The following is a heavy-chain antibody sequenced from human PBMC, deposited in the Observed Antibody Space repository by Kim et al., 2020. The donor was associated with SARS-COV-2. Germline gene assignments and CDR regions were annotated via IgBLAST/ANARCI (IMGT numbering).Heavy chain of an antibody. Sequence: GGSLRLSCAASGFTFDDYAMHWVRQAPGKGLEWVSLISGDGGSTYYADSVKGRFTISRDNSKNSLYLQMNSLRTEDTALYYCAKSWDPNCSGGSCYSVYYYGMDVWGQGTTVTVSS. V-gene: IGHV3-43*02. CDR2: ISGDGGST. CDR3: AKSWDPNCSGGSCYSVYYYGMDV. J-gene: IGHJ6*02. CDR1: GFTFDDYA. D-gene: IGHD2-15*01.